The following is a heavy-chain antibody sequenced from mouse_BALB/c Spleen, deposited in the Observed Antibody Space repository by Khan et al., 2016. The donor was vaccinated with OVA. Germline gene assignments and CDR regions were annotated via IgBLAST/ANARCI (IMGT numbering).Heavy chain of an antibody. V-gene: IGHV1-7*01. Sequence: VKLLVPGAELAKPGASVKMSCKASGYTFTSFWMHWVKQRPGQGLEWIGYINPTSGYTDYNEKFKDRATLSADKSSSTAYMQLSSLTSEDSAVYCCTRDRIDYWGQGTTLTVSS. CDR2: INPTSGYT. CDR1: GYTFTSFW. J-gene: IGHJ2*01. CDR3: TRDRIDY.